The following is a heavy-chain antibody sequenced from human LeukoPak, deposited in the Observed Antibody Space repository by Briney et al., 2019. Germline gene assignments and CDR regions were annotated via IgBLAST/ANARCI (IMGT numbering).Heavy chain of an antibody. D-gene: IGHD2-15*01. CDR1: GFTFYSHG. CDR2: ISPDSATI. CDR3: ASSYCSGGSCLIDY. V-gene: IGHV3-48*04. J-gene: IGHJ4*02. Sequence: GGSLRLSCAASGFTFYSHGMIWVRQVPGKGLEWVSYISPDSATIYYADSVKGRFTISRDHAKNSLYLQMISLRAEDTAVYYCASSYCSGGSCLIDYWGQGTLVTVSS.